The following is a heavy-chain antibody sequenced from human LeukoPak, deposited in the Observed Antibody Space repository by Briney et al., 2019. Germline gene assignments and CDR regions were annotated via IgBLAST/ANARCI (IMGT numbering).Heavy chain of an antibody. CDR2: ISGGGETR. CDR1: GFTFSLYE. V-gene: IGHV3-48*03. D-gene: IGHD6-25*01. CDR3: ARDASGHDLPFDY. J-gene: IGHJ4*02. Sequence: GGSLRLSCAASGFTFSLYEMNWVRQAPVKGLEWVSYISGGGETRYYAGSVKGRFTISRDNGKNSLYLQMNSLRAEDTAVYYCARDASGHDLPFDYWGQGTLVTVSS.